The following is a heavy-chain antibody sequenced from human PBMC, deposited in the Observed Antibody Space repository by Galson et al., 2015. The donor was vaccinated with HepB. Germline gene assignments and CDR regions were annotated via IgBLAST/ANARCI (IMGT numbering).Heavy chain of an antibody. CDR2: IYYSGST. D-gene: IGHD3-10*01. CDR3: ASTAMVRGVIMDDY. V-gene: IGHV4-39*01. Sequence: ETLSLTCTVSGGSISSSSYYWGWIRQPPGKGLEWIGSIYYSGSTYYNPSLKSRVTISVDTSKNQFSLKLSSVTAADTAVYYCASTAMVRGVIMDDYWGQGTLVTVSS. CDR1: GGSISSSSYY. J-gene: IGHJ4*02.